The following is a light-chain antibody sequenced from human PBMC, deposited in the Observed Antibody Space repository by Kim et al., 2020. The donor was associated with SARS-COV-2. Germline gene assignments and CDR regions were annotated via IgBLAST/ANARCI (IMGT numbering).Light chain of an antibody. J-gene: IGKJ1*01. CDR2: DAS. Sequence: EIVMTQSPATLSVSPGERVTLSCRASQSISSDLAWYQQKPGQAPRLLIYDASTRPTGIPARFSGSGSGSDFTLTISSLQSEDFAVYYCQQYSNRPPVTFGQGTKVDIK. CDR1: QSISSD. CDR3: QQYSNRPPVT. V-gene: IGKV3-15*01.